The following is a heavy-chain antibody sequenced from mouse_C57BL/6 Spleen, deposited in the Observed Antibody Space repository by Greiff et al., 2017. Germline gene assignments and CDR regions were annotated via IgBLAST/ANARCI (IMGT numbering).Heavy chain of an antibody. CDR1: GFTFSDYY. D-gene: IGHD2-2*01. CDR2: INYDGSST. Sequence: EVMLVESEGGLVQPGSSMKLSCTASGFTFSDYYMAWVRQVPEKGLEWVANINYDGSSTYYLDSLKSRFIISRDNAKNILYLQMSSLKSEDTATYYCARDHGYRYFDVWGTGTTVTVSS. J-gene: IGHJ1*03. CDR3: ARDHGYRYFDV. V-gene: IGHV5-16*01.